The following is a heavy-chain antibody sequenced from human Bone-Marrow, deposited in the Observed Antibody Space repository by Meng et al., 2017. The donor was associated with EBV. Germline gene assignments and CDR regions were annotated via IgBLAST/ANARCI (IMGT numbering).Heavy chain of an antibody. CDR2: LIPMSDAP. CDR3: ASESGRGFTPDY. Sequence: VQLGQSGAEVKKPGSSVQVSCKTSGGTFRSDAFSWVRQAPGQGLEWMGGLIPMSDAPHYAQKFQGRVTIIADESTSTHYMDLSGLRSEDTAVYYCASESGRGFTPDYWGQGTLVTVSS. D-gene: IGHD3-10*01. CDR1: GGTFRSDA. J-gene: IGHJ4*02. V-gene: IGHV1-69*01.